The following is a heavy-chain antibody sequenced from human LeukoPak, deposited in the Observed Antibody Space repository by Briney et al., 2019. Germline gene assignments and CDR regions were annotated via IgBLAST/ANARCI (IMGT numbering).Heavy chain of an antibody. D-gene: IGHD6-13*01. J-gene: IGHJ4*02. CDR3: AREKLAAAAFDY. V-gene: IGHV3-30-3*01. CDR2: ISYDGSNK. CDR1: GFTFSSYA. Sequence: PGGSLRLSCAASGFTFSSYAMHWVRQAPGKGLEWVAVISYDGSNKYYADSVKGRFTISSDNSKNTLYLQMNSLRAEDTAVYYCAREKLAAAAFDYWGQGTLVTVSS.